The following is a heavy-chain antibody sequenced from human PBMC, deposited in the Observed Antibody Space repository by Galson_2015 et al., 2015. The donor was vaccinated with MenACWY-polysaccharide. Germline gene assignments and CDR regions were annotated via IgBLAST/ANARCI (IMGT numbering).Heavy chain of an antibody. V-gene: IGHV3-53*01. Sequence: SLRLSCAASDFSVTTSHMSWVRQTPGRGLEWVAALYSGGNTFYVDSVEGRFTIPRDNSKNTLYLHMNILRAEDTGVYYCTRTRDYNPIELWGQGTLVTVSS. CDR2: LYSGGNT. J-gene: IGHJ4*02. CDR3: TRTRDYNPIEL. D-gene: IGHD4-11*01. CDR1: DFSVTTSH.